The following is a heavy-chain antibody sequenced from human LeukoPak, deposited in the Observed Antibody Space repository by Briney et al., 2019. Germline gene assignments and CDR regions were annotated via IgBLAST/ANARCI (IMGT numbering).Heavy chain of an antibody. D-gene: IGHD4-11*01. CDR3: VRGRDNYSYFDL. J-gene: IGHJ4*02. CDR2: IWYDGSNK. Sequence: GGSLRLSCAASGFTFSSYGMHWVRQAPGKGLEWVAVIWYDGSNKYYADSVKGRFTISRDNAKNTHYLQMNSLSAEDTAVYYCVRGRDNYSYFDLWGQGTLVTVSS. V-gene: IGHV3-33*01. CDR1: GFTFSSYG.